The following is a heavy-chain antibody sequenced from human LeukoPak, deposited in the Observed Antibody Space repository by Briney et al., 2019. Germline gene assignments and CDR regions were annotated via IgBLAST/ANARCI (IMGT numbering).Heavy chain of an antibody. Sequence: PSETLSLTCTVSGGSISSGGYYWSWIRQPPGKGLEWIGYIYHSGSTYYNPSLKSRVTISVDRSKNQFSLKLSSVTAADTAVYYCARDRLEGSTPHGAMWFGELFGSMDVWGKGTTVTVSS. J-gene: IGHJ6*03. D-gene: IGHD3-10*01. CDR2: IYHSGST. CDR1: GGSISSGGYY. CDR3: ARDRLEGSTPHGAMWFGELFGSMDV. V-gene: IGHV4-30-2*01.